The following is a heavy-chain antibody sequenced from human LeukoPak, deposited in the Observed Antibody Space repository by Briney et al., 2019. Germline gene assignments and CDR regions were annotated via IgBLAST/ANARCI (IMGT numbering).Heavy chain of an antibody. Sequence: ASVKLSCKASGYTFTSYGSSWVRQAPGQGLEWMGWISAYNGNTNDAQKLQGRVTMTTDTSTSTAYMELRSLRSDDTALYYCASDADYPNWFDPWGQGTLGTVSS. CDR2: ISAYNGNT. V-gene: IGHV1-18*01. J-gene: IGHJ5*02. CDR3: ASDADYPNWFDP. D-gene: IGHD4-17*01. CDR1: GYTFTSYG.